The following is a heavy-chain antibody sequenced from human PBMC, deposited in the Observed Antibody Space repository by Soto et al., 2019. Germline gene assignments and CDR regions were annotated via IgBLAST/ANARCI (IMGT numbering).Heavy chain of an antibody. CDR2: INWNGDST. J-gene: IGHJ4*02. D-gene: IGHD3-9*01. CDR3: ARDGSGYFDWLLYFDY. CDR1: GFTFVDYG. V-gene: IGHV3-20*04. Sequence: EVQLVESGGGVVRPGGSLRLSCAASGFTFVDYGMSWVRQAQGKGLEWVSGINWNGDSTGYADSVKGRFTISRDNAKNSLYLQMNSLRAEDSALYYCARDGSGYFDWLLYFDYWGQGTLVTVSS.